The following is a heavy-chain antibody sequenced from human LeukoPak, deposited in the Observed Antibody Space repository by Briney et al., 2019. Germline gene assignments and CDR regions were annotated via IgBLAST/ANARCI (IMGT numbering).Heavy chain of an antibody. V-gene: IGHV4-31*03. J-gene: IGHJ5*02. CDR1: GGSISSGGYY. Sequence: SETLSLTCTVSGGSISSGGYYWSWIRQHPGKGLEWIGYIYYSGSTYYNPSLKSRVTISVDTSKNQFSLKLSSVTAADTAVYYCARDVVEMATHLGWFDPWGQGTLVTVSS. CDR2: IYYSGST. D-gene: IGHD5-24*01. CDR3: ARDVVEMATHLGWFDP.